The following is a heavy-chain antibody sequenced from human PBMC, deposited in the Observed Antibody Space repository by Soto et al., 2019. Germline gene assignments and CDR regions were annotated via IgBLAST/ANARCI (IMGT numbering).Heavy chain of an antibody. D-gene: IGHD3-16*01. Sequence: QVQLQESGPGLVKPSQTLSLICTVSGDAISKDNYYWSWIRQPPGKGLEWIGYIYPTGSTTYNPSLRSRLTMSIDPSKRHFSLKLTSVTAADTAVYYCARGESMLPSVLTSPLDYWGQGTLVTVSS. V-gene: IGHV4-30-4*08. CDR1: GDAISKDNYY. CDR3: ARGESMLPSVLTSPLDY. J-gene: IGHJ4*02. CDR2: IYPTGST.